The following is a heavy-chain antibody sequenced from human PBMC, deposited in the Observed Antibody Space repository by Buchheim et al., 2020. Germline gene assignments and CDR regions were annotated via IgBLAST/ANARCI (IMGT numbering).Heavy chain of an antibody. J-gene: IGHJ5*02. CDR1: GFTFSSYG. CDR3: ARDGVYGSGWNWFDP. Sequence: QVQLVESGGGVVQPGRSLGLSCAASGFTFSSYGMHWVRQAPGKGLEWVAVIWYDGSNKYYADSVKGRFTISRDNSKNTLYLQMNSLRAEDTAVYYCARDGVYGSGWNWFDPWGQGTL. V-gene: IGHV3-33*01. D-gene: IGHD3-10*01. CDR2: IWYDGSNK.